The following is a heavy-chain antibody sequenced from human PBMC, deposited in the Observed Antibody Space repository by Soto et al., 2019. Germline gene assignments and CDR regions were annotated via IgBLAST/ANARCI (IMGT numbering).Heavy chain of an antibody. CDR1: GYTFTSYG. D-gene: IGHD3-3*01. J-gene: IGHJ4*02. CDR3: ARDRRPYALRFLEWCWN. CDR2: ISAYNGNT. Sequence: ASVKVSCKASGYTFTSYGISWVRQAPGQGLEWMGWISAYNGNTNYAQKLQGRVTMTTDTSTSTAYMELRSLRSDDTAVYYCARDRRPYALRFLEWCWNWGQGTLVTVYS. V-gene: IGHV1-18*01.